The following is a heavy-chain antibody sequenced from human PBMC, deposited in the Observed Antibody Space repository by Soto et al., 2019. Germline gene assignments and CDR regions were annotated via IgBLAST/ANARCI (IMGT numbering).Heavy chain of an antibody. CDR3: AGGWFGPEV. Sequence: EVQLVESGGGLVQPGGSLRLSCAASEFTFSGRSVHWVRQAPGKGLVWVSGIDKVGTDSTYADSVKGRFTSSRDNAKNTVYLQMNSLRVEETVVYYCAGGWFGPEVWGKGPRSPSP. CDR2: IDKVGTDS. V-gene: IGHV3-74*01. CDR1: EFTFSGRS. J-gene: IGHJ6*03. D-gene: IGHD3-10*01.